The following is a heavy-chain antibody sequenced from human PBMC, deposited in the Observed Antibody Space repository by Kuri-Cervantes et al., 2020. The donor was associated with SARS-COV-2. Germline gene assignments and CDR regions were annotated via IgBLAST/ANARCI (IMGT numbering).Heavy chain of an antibody. CDR3: YCAPKEGFDS. CDR2: MNPNSGNT. J-gene: IGHJ4*02. V-gene: IGHV1-8*03. CDR1: GYTFTSYD. D-gene: IGHD2-21*01. Sequence: ASVKVSCKASGYTFTSYDINWVRQATGQGLEWMGWMNPNSGNTGYAQKFQGRVTITRNTSIGTAYMELSSLRSEDTAIYYCYCAPKEGFDSWGQGTLVTVSS.